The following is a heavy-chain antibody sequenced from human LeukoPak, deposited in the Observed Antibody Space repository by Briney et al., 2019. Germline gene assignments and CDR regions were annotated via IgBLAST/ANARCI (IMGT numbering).Heavy chain of an antibody. J-gene: IGHJ4*02. D-gene: IGHD3-3*01. CDR1: GFTFDDYG. Sequence: PGGSLRLSCAASGFTFDDYGMSWVRQAPGKGLEWVANVKQDGNEKFYVDSVKGRFIISRDNAKNSLYLQMNSLKAEDTAVYYCARVDFWSGYSPWDYWGQGILVTVSS. CDR3: ARVDFWSGYSPWDY. V-gene: IGHV3-7*01. CDR2: VKQDGNEK.